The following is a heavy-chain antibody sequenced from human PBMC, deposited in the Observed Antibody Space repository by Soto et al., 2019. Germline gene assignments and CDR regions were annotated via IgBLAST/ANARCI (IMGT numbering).Heavy chain of an antibody. V-gene: IGHV3-21*01. Sequence: GSLRLSCAASGFTFSHAWMSWVRQAQGKGLEWVSSIGTRSDIYYADSVKGRFTISRDNAKNSLSLQMNSMTAEDTAVYYCAREETAWPLAYGLDVWGQGTTVTVSS. CDR3: AREETAWPLAYGLDV. D-gene: IGHD2-21*02. CDR2: IGTRSDI. CDR1: GFTFSHAW. J-gene: IGHJ6*02.